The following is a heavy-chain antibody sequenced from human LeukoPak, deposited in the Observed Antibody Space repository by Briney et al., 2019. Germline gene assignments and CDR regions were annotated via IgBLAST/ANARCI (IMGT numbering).Heavy chain of an antibody. Sequence: GGSLRLSCAASGFTFSSYSMNWVRQAPGKGLGWVSVIYSGGSTYYADSVKGRFTISRDNSKNTLYLQMNSLRAEDTAVYYCARDWSPLYCSSTSCQAFDPWGQGTLVTVSS. CDR2: IYSGGST. J-gene: IGHJ5*02. CDR3: ARDWSPLYCSSTSCQAFDP. V-gene: IGHV3-66*01. D-gene: IGHD2-2*01. CDR1: GFTFSSYS.